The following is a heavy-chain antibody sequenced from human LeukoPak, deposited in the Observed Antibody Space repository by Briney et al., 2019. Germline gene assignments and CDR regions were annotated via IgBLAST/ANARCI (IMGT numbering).Heavy chain of an antibody. CDR3: ARTTHSGSYGDYYYGMDV. CDR2: IYSGGST. J-gene: IGHJ6*02. CDR1: GVTVSGNH. D-gene: IGHD1-26*01. Sequence: GGSLRLSCVVSGVTVSGNHMSWVRQAPGKGLEWVSVIYSGGSTNYADSVKGRFTISRDNAKNTLYLQMNSLRVEDTAVYYCARTTHSGSYGDYYYGMDVWGQGTTVTVSS. V-gene: IGHV3-53*01.